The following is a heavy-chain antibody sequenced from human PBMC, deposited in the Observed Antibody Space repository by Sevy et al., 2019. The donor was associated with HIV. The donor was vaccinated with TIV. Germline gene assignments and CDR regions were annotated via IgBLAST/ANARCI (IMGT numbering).Heavy chain of an antibody. V-gene: IGHV3-30*18. CDR1: GFTFSTYG. CDR3: AKDFTGYNGMDV. D-gene: IGHD3-9*01. CDR2: ISYHGRNK. J-gene: IGHJ6*02. Sequence: GGSLRLSCAASGFTFSTYGMHWVRQTPGKGLEWVAVISYHGRNKFYGDSVEGRFTISRDNSKKTLYLQMNSLRAEDTAVYYCAKDFTGYNGMDVWGQGTMVTVSS.